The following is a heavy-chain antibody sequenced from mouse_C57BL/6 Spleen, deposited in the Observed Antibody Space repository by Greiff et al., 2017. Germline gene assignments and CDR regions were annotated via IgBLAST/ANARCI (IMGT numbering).Heavy chain of an antibody. CDR1: GFTFSSYA. CDR2: ISDGGSYT. J-gene: IGHJ1*03. D-gene: IGHD1-1*01. V-gene: IGHV5-4*03. CDR3: ARGGVLLRSHWYFDV. Sequence: EVKLVESGGGLVKPGGSLKLSCAASGFTFSSYAMSWVRQTPEKRLEWVATISDGGSYTYYPDNVKGRFTISRDNAKNNLYLQMSHLKSEDTAMYYCARGGVLLRSHWYFDVWGTGTTVTVSS.